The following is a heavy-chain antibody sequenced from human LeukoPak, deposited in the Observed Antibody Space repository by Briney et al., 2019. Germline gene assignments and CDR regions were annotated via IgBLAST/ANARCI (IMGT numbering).Heavy chain of an antibody. Sequence: SETLSLTCTVSGGSISSYCWSWIRQPPGKGLEWIGYIYYSGSTNYNPSLKSRVTISVDTSKNQFSLKLSSVTAADTAVYYCARDHYALDAFDIWGQGTMVTVSS. D-gene: IGHD2-2*01. J-gene: IGHJ3*02. CDR1: GGSISSYC. CDR2: IYYSGST. CDR3: ARDHYALDAFDI. V-gene: IGHV4-59*01.